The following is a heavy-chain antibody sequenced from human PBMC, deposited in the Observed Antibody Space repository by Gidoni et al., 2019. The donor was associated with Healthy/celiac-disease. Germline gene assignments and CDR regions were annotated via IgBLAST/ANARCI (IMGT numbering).Heavy chain of an antibody. Sequence: QVQLVQSGAEVKKPGASVKVSCKASGYTFTSYGISWVRQAPGQGLEWMGWISGYNGNTNYAQKLQGRVTMTTDTSTSTAYMELRSLRSDDTAVYYCARGGIVVVPAGIGYYYMDVWGKGTTVTVSS. CDR3: ARGGIVVVPAGIGYYYMDV. V-gene: IGHV1-18*01. CDR2: ISGYNGNT. D-gene: IGHD2-2*01. CDR1: GYTFTSYG. J-gene: IGHJ6*03.